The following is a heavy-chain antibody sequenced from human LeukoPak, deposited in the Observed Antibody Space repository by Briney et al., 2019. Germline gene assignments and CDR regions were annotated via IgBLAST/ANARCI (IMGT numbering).Heavy chain of an antibody. CDR2: INAGNGNT. V-gene: IGHV1-3*01. CDR3: AGGDCSGGSCYSTFNGMDV. Sequence: ASVKVSCKASGYTFTSYAMHWVRQAPGQRLEWMGWINAGNGNTKYSQKFQGRVTITRDTSASTAYMELSSLRSEDTAVYYCAGGDCSGGSCYSTFNGMDVWGQGTTVTVSS. D-gene: IGHD2-15*01. J-gene: IGHJ6*02. CDR1: GYTFTSYA.